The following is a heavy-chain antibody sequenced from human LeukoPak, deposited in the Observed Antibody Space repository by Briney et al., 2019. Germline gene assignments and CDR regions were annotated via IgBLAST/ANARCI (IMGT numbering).Heavy chain of an antibody. Sequence: PGGSLRLSCAASGFTFSSYSMNWVRQAPGKGLEWVSSISSSSSYIYYADSVKGRFTISRDNAKNSLYLQMNSLRAEDTAVYYCARIVYYYGSGSYYDYWGQGTLVTVSS. V-gene: IGHV3-21*01. D-gene: IGHD3-10*01. J-gene: IGHJ4*02. CDR3: ARIVYYYGSGSYYDY. CDR1: GFTFSSYS. CDR2: ISSSSSYI.